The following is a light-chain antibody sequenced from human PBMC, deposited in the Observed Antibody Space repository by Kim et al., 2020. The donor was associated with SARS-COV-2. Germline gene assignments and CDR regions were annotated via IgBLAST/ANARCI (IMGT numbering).Light chain of an antibody. CDR3: NSRDSNSKRGI. Sequence: SSELTQDPAVSVALGQTVRITCQGDNLRSYFASWYQQKPGQAPLLVIYGKNNRPSGIPDRFSGSGSGNTASLTITGAQAEDEADYYCNSRDSNSKRGIFGGGTQLTVL. CDR1: NLRSYF. J-gene: IGLJ2*01. V-gene: IGLV3-19*01. CDR2: GKN.